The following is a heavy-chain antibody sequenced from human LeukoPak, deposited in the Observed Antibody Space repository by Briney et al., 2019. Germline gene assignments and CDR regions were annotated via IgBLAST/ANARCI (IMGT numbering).Heavy chain of an antibody. V-gene: IGHV2-70*11. CDR2: IDWDDDK. CDR3: ARILIAAAGTIPLDY. D-gene: IGHD6-13*01. CDR1: GFSLSTSGMC. Sequence: ESGPTLVNPTQTLTLTCTFSGFSLSTSGMCVSWIRQPPGKALEWLARIDWDDDKYYSTSLKTRLTISKDTSKNQVVLTMTNMDPADTATYYCARILIAAAGTIPLDYWGQGTLVTVSS. J-gene: IGHJ4*02.